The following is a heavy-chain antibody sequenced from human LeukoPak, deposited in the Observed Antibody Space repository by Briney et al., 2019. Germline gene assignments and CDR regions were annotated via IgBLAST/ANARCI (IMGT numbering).Heavy chain of an antibody. CDR1: GYTFTSYG. Sequence: ASVKVSCKASGYTFTSYGISWVRQAPGQGLEWMGWISAYNGNTNYAQKLQGRVTMTTDTSTSTAYMELRSLRSDDTAVYYCARVPIAAAGHAYFDYWGQGTLVTVSS. V-gene: IGHV1-18*01. D-gene: IGHD6-13*01. J-gene: IGHJ4*02. CDR3: ARVPIAAAGHAYFDY. CDR2: ISAYNGNT.